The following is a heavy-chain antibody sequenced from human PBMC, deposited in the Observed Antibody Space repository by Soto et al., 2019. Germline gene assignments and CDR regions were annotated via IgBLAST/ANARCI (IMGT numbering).Heavy chain of an antibody. CDR1: GYTFTTYG. V-gene: IGHV1-3*01. CDR3: ARDINNWNDYETGVYFDY. D-gene: IGHD1-1*01. Sequence: ASVKVSCKASGYTFTTYGISWVRQAPGQGLEWMGWINAGNGNTKYSQKFQGRVTITRDTSASTAYMELSSLRSEDTAVYYCARDINNWNDYETGVYFDYWGQGTLVTSPQ. CDR2: INAGNGNT. J-gene: IGHJ4*02.